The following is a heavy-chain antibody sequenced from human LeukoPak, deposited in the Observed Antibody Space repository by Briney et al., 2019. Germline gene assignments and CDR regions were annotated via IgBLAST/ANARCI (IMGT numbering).Heavy chain of an antibody. V-gene: IGHV1-2*02. J-gene: IGHJ4*02. D-gene: IGHD5-24*01. CDR3: AREGAEGSGYNFDY. CDR1: GYTFTGYY. CDR2: INPNIGGT. Sequence: ASVKVSCRASGYTFTGYYIHWVRQAPGQGLEWMGWINPNIGGTNYSQKFQGRVTMTRDTSISTAYMELTRLRSDDTAIYYCAREGAEGSGYNFDYWGQGTLVTVSS.